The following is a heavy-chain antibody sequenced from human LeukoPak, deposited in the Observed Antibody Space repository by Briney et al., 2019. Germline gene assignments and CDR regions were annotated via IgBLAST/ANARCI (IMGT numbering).Heavy chain of an antibody. Sequence: KASETLSLTCGVSSEFFSGYYWGWIRQPPGKGLEWIGDINDSGTTKYNPTLKSRVTISIDISKNQFSLKVKSVTAADTAVYYCARVERIAAAGYYFDYWGQGTLVTVSS. CDR1: SEFFSGYY. CDR2: INDSGTT. CDR3: ARVERIAAAGYYFDY. D-gene: IGHD6-13*01. V-gene: IGHV4-34*01. J-gene: IGHJ4*02.